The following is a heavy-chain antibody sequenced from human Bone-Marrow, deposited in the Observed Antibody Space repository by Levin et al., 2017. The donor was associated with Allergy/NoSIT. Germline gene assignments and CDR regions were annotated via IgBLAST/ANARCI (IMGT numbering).Heavy chain of an antibody. CDR2: LIPLFGTS. J-gene: IGHJ3*02. D-gene: IGHD2-8*01. Sequence: SVKVSCKASGGNFIDYGMSWVRQAPGEGLEWMGGLIPLFGTSTYAQKFQGRVTITADESTTTAYMDLSNLRSDDTAVYFCARAQPGKGNGVFDIWGQGTMVAVSS. CDR3: ARAQPGKGNGVFDI. CDR1: GGNFIDYG. V-gene: IGHV1-69*13.